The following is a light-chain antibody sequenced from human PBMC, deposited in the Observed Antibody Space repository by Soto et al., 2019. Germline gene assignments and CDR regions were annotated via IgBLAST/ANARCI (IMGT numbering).Light chain of an antibody. J-gene: IGKJ1*01. V-gene: IGKV3-20*01. Sequence: EIVLTQSPANLCVFPGEGDNLXCRASQSVSSNHLAWYQRKPGQDPRLLTYGGSSRDTGITVRFSGSGYEKDFNITITRLEPEDFAVYECQQYSSSRTFGQGTKVDIK. CDR2: GGS. CDR3: QQYSSSRT. CDR1: QSVSSNH.